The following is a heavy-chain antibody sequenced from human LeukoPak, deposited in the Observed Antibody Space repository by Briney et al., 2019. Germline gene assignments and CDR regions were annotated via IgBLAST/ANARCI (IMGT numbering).Heavy chain of an antibody. CDR3: ARGLYGDHDY. CDR1: GGSFSGYY. Sequence: SETLSLTCAVYGGSFSGYYWSWIRQPPGKGLEWIGEINHSGSTNYNPSLKSRVTISVGTSKNQFSLKLSSVTAADTAVYYCARGLYGDHDYWGQGTLVTVS. D-gene: IGHD4-17*01. J-gene: IGHJ4*02. V-gene: IGHV4-34*01. CDR2: INHSGST.